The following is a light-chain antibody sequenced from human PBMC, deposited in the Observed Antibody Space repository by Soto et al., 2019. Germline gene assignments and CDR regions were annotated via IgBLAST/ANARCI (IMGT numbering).Light chain of an antibody. CDR3: RAWDDSLDGPV. CDR1: SSNIGSNT. Sequence: QSVLTQPPSASGTPGQRVTISCSGSSSNIGSNTVSWYQQVPGTAPKLLIYKDNRRPSGVPDRISASKSGASASLAISGLQSEDEADYYCRAWDDSLDGPVFGGGTQLTVL. CDR2: KDN. J-gene: IGLJ2*01. V-gene: IGLV1-44*01.